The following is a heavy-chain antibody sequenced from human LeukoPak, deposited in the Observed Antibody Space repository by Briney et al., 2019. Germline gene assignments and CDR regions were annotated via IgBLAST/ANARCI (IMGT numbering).Heavy chain of an antibody. CDR1: GGSISSYY. V-gene: IGHV4-4*07. CDR2: IYISGST. CDR3: ARDDYYDSSGCDDAFDI. Sequence: SETLSLTCTVSGGSISSYYWSWIRQPAGKGLEWIGRIYISGSTNYNPSLKSRVTMSVDTSKNQFSLKLSSVTAADTAVYYCARDDYYDSSGCDDAFDIWGQGTMVTVSS. D-gene: IGHD3-22*01. J-gene: IGHJ3*02.